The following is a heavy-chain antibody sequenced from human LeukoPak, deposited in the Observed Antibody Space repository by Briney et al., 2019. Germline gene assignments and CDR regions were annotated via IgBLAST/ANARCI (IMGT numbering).Heavy chain of an antibody. V-gene: IGHV3-74*03. D-gene: IGHD6-6*01. CDR2: ISSDGSST. CDR1: GFTFRNHW. Sequence: GGSLRLSCAASGFTFRNHWMHWVRQTPGKGLVWVPRISSDGSSTTYADSVKGRFTISRYNAKNTLYLQMNNLRAEDTAMYYCARDARVTGRPDIDYWGQGTLVIVSS. J-gene: IGHJ4*02. CDR3: ARDARVTGRPDIDY.